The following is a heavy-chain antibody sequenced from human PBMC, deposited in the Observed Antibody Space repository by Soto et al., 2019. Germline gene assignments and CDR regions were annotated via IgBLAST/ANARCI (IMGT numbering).Heavy chain of an antibody. CDR3: ATELGELLYFDY. J-gene: IGHJ4*02. Sequence: ASVKVSCKVSGYTLTELSMHWVRQAPGKGLERMGGFDPEDGETIYAQKFQGRVTMTEDTSTDTAYMELSSLRSEATAVYYCATELGELLYFDYWGQGTLFTVSS. V-gene: IGHV1-24*01. CDR2: FDPEDGET. CDR1: GYTLTELS. D-gene: IGHD3-10*01.